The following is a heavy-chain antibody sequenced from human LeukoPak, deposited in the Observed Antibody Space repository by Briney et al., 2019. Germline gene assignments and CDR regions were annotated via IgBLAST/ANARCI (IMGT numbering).Heavy chain of an antibody. CDR3: ARELPSGTNYFDY. V-gene: IGHV4-59*12. CDR2: IYYSGST. Sequence: SETLSLTWTVSGGSISSYYWSWIRQPPGKGLEWIGYIYYSGSTYYNPSLKSRVTISVDTSKNQFSLKLSSVTAADTAVYYCARELPSGTNYFDYWGQGTLVTVSS. J-gene: IGHJ4*02. D-gene: IGHD1-26*01. CDR1: GGSISSYY.